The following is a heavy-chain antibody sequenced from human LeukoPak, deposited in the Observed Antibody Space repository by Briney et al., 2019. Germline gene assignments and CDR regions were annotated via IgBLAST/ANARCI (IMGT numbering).Heavy chain of an antibody. CDR1: GFTFSSYD. J-gene: IGHJ4*02. V-gene: IGHV3-30*18. Sequence: GGSLRLSCAASGFTFSSYDMHWVRQAPGKGLEWLAVISHDGSDKYYADSVKGRLTVSRDNSKNTLYLQMNSLRAEDTAVYFCAKDLCRPSGSDYWGQGTLVTVSS. CDR3: AKDLCRPSGSDY. D-gene: IGHD5-12*01. CDR2: ISHDGSDK.